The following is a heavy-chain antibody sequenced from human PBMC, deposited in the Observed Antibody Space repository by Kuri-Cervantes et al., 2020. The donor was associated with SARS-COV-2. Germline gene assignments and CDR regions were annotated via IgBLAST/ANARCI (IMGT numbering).Heavy chain of an antibody. Sequence: LRLSCTVSGGSISSGGYYWSWIRQHPGKGLEWIGYIYYSGSTYYNPSPKSRVTISVDTSKNQFSLKLSSVTAADTAVYYCARAGVGDFWSGYYGMDVWGQGTTVTVSS. J-gene: IGHJ6*02. CDR3: ARAGVGDFWSGYYGMDV. CDR1: GGSISSGGYY. CDR2: IYYSGST. V-gene: IGHV4-31*02. D-gene: IGHD3-3*01.